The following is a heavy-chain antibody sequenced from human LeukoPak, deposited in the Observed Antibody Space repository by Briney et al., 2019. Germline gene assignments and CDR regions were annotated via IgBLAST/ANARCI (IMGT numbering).Heavy chain of an antibody. CDR2: IKQDGSEK. V-gene: IGHV3-7*01. Sequence: GGSLRLSCAASGFTFSSYWMSWVRQAPWKGLEWVANIKQDGSEKYYVDSVKGRFTISRDNAKNSLYLQMNSLRAEDTAVYYCARDAYYSGGGPAFDYWGQGTLVTVSS. D-gene: IGHD3-10*01. J-gene: IGHJ4*02. CDR3: ARDAYYSGGGPAFDY. CDR1: GFTFSSYW.